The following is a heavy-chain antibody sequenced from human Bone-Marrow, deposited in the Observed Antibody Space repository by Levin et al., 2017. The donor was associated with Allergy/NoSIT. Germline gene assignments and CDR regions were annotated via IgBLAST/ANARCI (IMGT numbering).Heavy chain of an antibody. CDR2: ISYDGSNK. D-gene: IGHD3-10*01. J-gene: IGHJ4*02. Sequence: GGSLRLSCAASGFTFSSYAMHWVRQAPGKGLEWVAVISYDGSNKYYADSVKGRFTISRDNSKNTLYLQMNSLRAEDTAVYYCAGGYSGGFDYWGQGTLVTVSS. V-gene: IGHV3-30*04. CDR3: AGGYSGGFDY. CDR1: GFTFSSYA.